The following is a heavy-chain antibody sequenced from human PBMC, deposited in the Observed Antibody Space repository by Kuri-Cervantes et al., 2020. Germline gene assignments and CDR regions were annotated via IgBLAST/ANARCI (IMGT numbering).Heavy chain of an antibody. CDR1: GFTFSSYA. V-gene: IGHV3-30*07. D-gene: IGHD4/OR15-4a*01. Sequence: GESLKISCAASGFTFSSYAMHWVRQAPGKGLEWVAVISYDGSNKYYADSVKGRFTISRDNSKNTLYLQMNSLRADDTAIYYCAKVNSPMVTKPRGHYFDSWGQGTLVTVSS. CDR3: AKVNSPMVTKPRGHYFDS. CDR2: ISYDGSNK. J-gene: IGHJ4*02.